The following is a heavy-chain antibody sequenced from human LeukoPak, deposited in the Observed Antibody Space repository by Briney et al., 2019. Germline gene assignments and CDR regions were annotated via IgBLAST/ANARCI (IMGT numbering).Heavy chain of an antibody. D-gene: IGHD6-19*01. Sequence: SETLPLTCTVSGGSISSSSYYWGWIRQPPGKGLEWIGSIYYSGSTYYNPSLKSRVTISVDTSKNQFSLKLSSVTAADTAVYYCARHASYSSGWCVSHFDYWGQGTLVTVSS. CDR1: GGSISSSSYY. J-gene: IGHJ4*02. CDR3: ARHASYSSGWCVSHFDY. CDR2: IYYSGST. V-gene: IGHV4-39*01.